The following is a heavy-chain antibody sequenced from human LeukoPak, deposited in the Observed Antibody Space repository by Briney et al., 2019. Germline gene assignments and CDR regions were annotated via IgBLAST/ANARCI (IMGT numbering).Heavy chain of an antibody. D-gene: IGHD5-24*01. CDR3: ARERRDGHNYSDF. J-gene: IGHJ4*02. CDR2: ISHSGTS. CDR1: GGSLSCGGYF. Sequence: SQTLSLTCAVSGGSLSCGGYFWGWSRRYPGKGLEWIGRISHSGTSYYNPSLKSRVTISVDTSRNHFSLELSSVTAADTAVYFCARERRDGHNYSDFWGQGALVTVSS. V-gene: IGHV4-31*11.